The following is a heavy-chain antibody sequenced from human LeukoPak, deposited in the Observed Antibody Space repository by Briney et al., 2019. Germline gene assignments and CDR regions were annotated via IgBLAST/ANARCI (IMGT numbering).Heavy chain of an antibody. CDR2: IWYDGSNK. Sequence: GGSLRLSCAASGFTFSSYGMRWVRQAPGKGLEWVAVIWYDGSNKYYADSVKGRFTISRDNSKNTLYLQMNSLRAEDTAVYYCAKDRKVQVTRYYFDYWGQGTLVTVSS. D-gene: IGHD4-23*01. CDR1: GFTFSSYG. J-gene: IGHJ4*02. CDR3: AKDRKVQVTRYYFDY. V-gene: IGHV3-33*06.